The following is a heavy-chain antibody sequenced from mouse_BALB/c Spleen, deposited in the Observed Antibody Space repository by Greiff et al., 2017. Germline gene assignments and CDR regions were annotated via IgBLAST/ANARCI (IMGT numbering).Heavy chain of an antibody. V-gene: IGHV3-2*02. CDR3: ARGITTAGFAY. CDR2: ISYSGST. J-gene: IGHJ3*01. D-gene: IGHD1-2*01. Sequence: DVKLQESGPGLVKPSQSLSLTCTVTGYSITSDYAWNWIRQFPGNKLEWMGYISYSGSTSYNPSLKSRISITRDTSKNQFFLQLNSVTTEDTATYYCARGITTAGFAYWGQGTLVTVSA. CDR1: GYSITSDYA.